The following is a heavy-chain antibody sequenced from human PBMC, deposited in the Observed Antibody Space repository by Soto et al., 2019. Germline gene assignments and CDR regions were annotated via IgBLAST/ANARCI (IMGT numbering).Heavy chain of an antibody. J-gene: IGHJ4*02. CDR2: IYYSGSA. CDR3: ARIRSGNHPDN. V-gene: IGHV4-31*03. CDR1: GGSISSAGYF. Sequence: QVQLQESGPGLVKPSQTLSLTCSVSGGSISSAGYFWSWIRKHQGKGLEWIGHIYYSGSAYYSPSLKSRVAISVDTSRNQFSLNLSSVTAADTAVYYCARIRSGNHPDNWGQGTLVTVSS. D-gene: IGHD4-4*01.